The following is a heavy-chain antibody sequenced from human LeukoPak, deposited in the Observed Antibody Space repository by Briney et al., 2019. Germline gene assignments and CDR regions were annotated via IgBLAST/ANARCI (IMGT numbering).Heavy chain of an antibody. J-gene: IGHJ6*03. CDR3: ARAPSMVIDDYYYDDMDV. CDR1: GGTFSGYY. V-gene: IGHV4-34*01. D-gene: IGHD2/OR15-2a*01. Sequence: SETLSLTCAVYGGTFSGYYWSWIRQPPGKGLAWIGDINHSGSTNYKPSLKSRVTISVDTSKNQFSLKLSSVTAADTAVYYCARAPSMVIDDYYYDDMDVWGKRTTVTVSS. CDR2: INHSGST.